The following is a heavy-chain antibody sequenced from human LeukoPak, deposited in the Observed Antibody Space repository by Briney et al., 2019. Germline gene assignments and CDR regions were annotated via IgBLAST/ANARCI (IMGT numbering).Heavy chain of an antibody. CDR3: ARDPPTYYYDSSGFGG. CDR2: ISSSSSYI. CDR1: GFTFSSYS. D-gene: IGHD3-22*01. V-gene: IGHV3-21*01. J-gene: IGHJ4*02. Sequence: GGSLRLSCVDSGFTFSSYSMNWVRQAPGKGLEWVSSISSSSSYIYYADSVKGRFTISRDNAKNSLYLQMNSLRAEDTAVYYCARDPPTYYYDSSGFGGWGQGTLVTVSS.